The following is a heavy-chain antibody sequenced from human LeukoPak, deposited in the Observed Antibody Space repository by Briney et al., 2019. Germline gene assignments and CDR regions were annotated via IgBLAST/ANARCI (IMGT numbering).Heavy chain of an antibody. V-gene: IGHV3-74*01. CDR2: INTIGSST. CDR3: ARDQVGNFEYSSPDADC. D-gene: IGHD6-6*01. CDR1: GSTFSSYW. J-gene: IGHJ4*02. Sequence: GGSLRLSCAASGSTFSSYWMHWVRQAPGKGLVWVSRINTIGSSTSYADSVKGRFTISRDNAKHTLYLQMNSLRAEDTAVYYCARDQVGNFEYSSPDADCWGQGTLVTVSS.